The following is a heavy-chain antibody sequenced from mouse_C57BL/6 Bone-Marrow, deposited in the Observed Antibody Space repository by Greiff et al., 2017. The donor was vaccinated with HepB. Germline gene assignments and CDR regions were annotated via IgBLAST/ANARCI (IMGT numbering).Heavy chain of an antibody. Sequence: QVQLKQSGSELRSPGSSVKLSCKDFDSEVFPIAYMSWVRQKPGHGFEWIGGILPSIGRTIYGEKFEDKATLDADTLSNTAYLELNSLTSEDSAIYYCARDYYGSSFYWYFDVWGTGTTVTVSS. J-gene: IGHJ1*03. D-gene: IGHD1-1*01. V-gene: IGHV15-2*01. CDR1: DSEVFPIAY. CDR2: ILPSIGRT. CDR3: ARDYYGSSFYWYFDV.